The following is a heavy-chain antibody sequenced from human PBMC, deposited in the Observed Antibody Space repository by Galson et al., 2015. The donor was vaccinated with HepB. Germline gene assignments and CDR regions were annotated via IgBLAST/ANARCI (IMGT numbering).Heavy chain of an antibody. V-gene: IGHV1-69*06. Sequence: SVKVSCKGLGDNLDTSTISWVRQVPGQGLEWVGGVMPLLGTGKTAQKFQGKIIITADKSANVVYLEVIRLTIEDAAVYYCAREGPRPRSYMDVWGNGTKVIVS. CDR2: VMPLLGTG. D-gene: IGHD1-14*01. J-gene: IGHJ6*03. CDR1: GDNLDTST. CDR3: AREGPRPRSYMDV.